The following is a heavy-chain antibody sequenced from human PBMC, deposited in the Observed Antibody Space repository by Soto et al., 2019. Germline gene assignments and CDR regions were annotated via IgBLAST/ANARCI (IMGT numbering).Heavy chain of an antibody. Sequence: ASVKVSCKASGYTFTSYGISWVRQAPGQGLEWMGWISAYNGNTNYAQKLQGRVTMTTDTSTSTAYMELRSLRSDDTAVYYCARGGDYGDRDYYFDYWGQGTLVTVSS. V-gene: IGHV1-18*01. J-gene: IGHJ4*02. CDR3: ARGGDYGDRDYYFDY. CDR1: GYTFTSYG. D-gene: IGHD4-17*01. CDR2: ISAYNGNT.